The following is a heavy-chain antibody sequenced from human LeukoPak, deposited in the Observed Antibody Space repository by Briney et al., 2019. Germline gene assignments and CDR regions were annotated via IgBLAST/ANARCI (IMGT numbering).Heavy chain of an antibody. D-gene: IGHD6-19*01. V-gene: IGHV4-4*07. CDR3: AREAHSSGCHDY. Sequence: PSETLSLTCTFSGGSISIYYWSWIRQPAGKGLEWIGRFYSSGTTNYNPSLKSRVTMSVDTSKNQFSLKLSSVTAADTAVYYCAREAHSSGCHDYWGQGTLVTVSS. CDR2: FYSSGTT. J-gene: IGHJ4*02. CDR1: GGSISIYY.